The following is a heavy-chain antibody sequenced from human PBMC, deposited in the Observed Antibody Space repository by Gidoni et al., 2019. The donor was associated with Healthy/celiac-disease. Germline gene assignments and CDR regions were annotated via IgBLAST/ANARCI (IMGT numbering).Heavy chain of an antibody. CDR3: VYSGSPHDAFDI. V-gene: IGHV3-9*01. J-gene: IGHJ3*02. CDR2: ISWNSGSI. Sequence: EVQLVESGGGLVQPGRSLRLSCAASGFTFDDYAMHWVRQAPGKGLGWVSGISWNSGSIGYADAVKGRFTIARDNAKNSLYLQMNSLRAEDTALYYCVYSGSPHDAFDIWGQGTMVTVSS. CDR1: GFTFDDYA. D-gene: IGHD1-26*01.